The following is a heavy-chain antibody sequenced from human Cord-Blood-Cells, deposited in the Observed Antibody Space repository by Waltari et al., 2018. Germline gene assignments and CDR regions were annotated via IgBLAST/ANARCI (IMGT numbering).Heavy chain of an antibody. V-gene: IGHV4-34*01. CDR1: GGSFSGSY. D-gene: IGHD1-1*01. CDR3: ARHSLNEYASPFDY. CDR2: IKHSGST. Sequence: QVQLQQWGAGLLKPSEPLSLTCAVYGGSFSGSYWSWTRQPPGKGLEWIGEIKHSGSTNYNPSLKSRVTISVDTSKNQFSLKLSSVTAADTAVYYCARHSLNEYASPFDYWGQGTLVTVSS. J-gene: IGHJ4*02.